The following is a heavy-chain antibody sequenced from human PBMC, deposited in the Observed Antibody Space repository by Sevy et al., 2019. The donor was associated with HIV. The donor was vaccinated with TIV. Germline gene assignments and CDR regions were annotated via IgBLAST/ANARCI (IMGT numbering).Heavy chain of an antibody. Sequence: GGSLRLSCAASGFTLSSRWMSWVRQAPGKGLEWVANIKQDGSGKYYVDSVKDRFTISRDNAKNSLYLQMNGLRAEDTAVYYCVPSGGGHAGYWGQGTLVTVSS. D-gene: IGHD2-15*01. CDR1: GFTLSSRW. V-gene: IGHV3-7*01. J-gene: IGHJ4*02. CDR3: VPSGGGHAGY. CDR2: IKQDGSGK.